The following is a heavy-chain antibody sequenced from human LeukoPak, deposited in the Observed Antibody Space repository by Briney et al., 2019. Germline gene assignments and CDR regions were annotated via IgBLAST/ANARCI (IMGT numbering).Heavy chain of an antibody. V-gene: IGHV4-31*11. CDR3: ARIDCSGGSCYFDY. CDR1: GGSFSGYY. J-gene: IGHJ4*02. Sequence: SETLSLTCAVYGGSFSGYYWSWIRQHPGKGLEWIGYIYYSGSTYYNPSLKSRVTISVDTSKNQFSLKLSSVTAADTAVYYCARIDCSGGSCYFDYWGQGTLVTVSS. CDR2: IYYSGST. D-gene: IGHD2-15*01.